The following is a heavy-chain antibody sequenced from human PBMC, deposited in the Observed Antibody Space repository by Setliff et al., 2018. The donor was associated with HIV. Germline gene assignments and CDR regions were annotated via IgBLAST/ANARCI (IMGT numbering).Heavy chain of an antibody. J-gene: IGHJ1*01. CDR3: ARVSRGWYLGAEVAEYFDH. V-gene: IGHV4-59*01. D-gene: IGHD6-19*01. CDR2: IYYSGSD. Sequence: TLSLTCTLSGGSLSSYYWGWIRQPPGQGLELIGYIYYSGSDTYNPSLKSRVTISIDTSKNQFSLKLTSVTAADSATYYCARVSRGWYLGAEVAEYFDHWGQGTLVTVSS. CDR1: GGSLSSYY.